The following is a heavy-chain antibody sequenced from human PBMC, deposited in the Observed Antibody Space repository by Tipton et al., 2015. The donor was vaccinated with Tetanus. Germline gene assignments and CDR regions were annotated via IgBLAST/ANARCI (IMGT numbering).Heavy chain of an antibody. D-gene: IGHD5-18*01. J-gene: IGHJ4*02. CDR3: ARDPPTLHTAMVD. CDR2: VYYSGST. Sequence: TLSLTCTVSGGSISSYYWSWIRRPPGKGLEWIGYVYYSGSTNYNPSLKSRVTMSVDTSKNQFSLKLSSVTAADTAVYYCARDPPTLHTAMVDWGQGPLVTVSS. V-gene: IGHV4-59*12. CDR1: GGSISSYY.